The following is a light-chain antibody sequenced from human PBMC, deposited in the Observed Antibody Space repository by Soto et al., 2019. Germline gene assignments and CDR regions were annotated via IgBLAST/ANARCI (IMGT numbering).Light chain of an antibody. CDR3: QQRTIWPPVT. CDR1: PSVTNF. Sequence: EIVLTQSPATLSLYPGERATLSCRASPSVTNFLAWYQQKPGQAPRLLIYGAFNRATGIPARFSGSGSGTDFTLTISSLEPEDSAIYYCQQRTIWPPVTFGQGTRLEIK. CDR2: GAF. J-gene: IGKJ5*01. V-gene: IGKV3-11*01.